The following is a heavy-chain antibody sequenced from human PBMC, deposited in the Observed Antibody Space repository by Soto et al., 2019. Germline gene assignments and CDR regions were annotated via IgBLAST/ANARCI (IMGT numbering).Heavy chain of an antibody. D-gene: IGHD3-3*01. CDR3: ATAPPYDFWSGYSDY. CDR1: GYTLTELS. V-gene: IGHV1-24*01. J-gene: IGHJ4*02. Sequence: ASVKVSCKVSGYTLTELSMHWVRQAPGKGLEWMGGFDPEDGETIYAQKFQGRVTMTEDTSTDTAYMELSSLRSEGTAVYYCATAPPYDFWSGYSDYWGQGTLVTVS. CDR2: FDPEDGET.